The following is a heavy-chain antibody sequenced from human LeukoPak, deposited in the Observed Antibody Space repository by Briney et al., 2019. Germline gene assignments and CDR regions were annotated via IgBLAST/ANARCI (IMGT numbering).Heavy chain of an antibody. J-gene: IGHJ5*02. Sequence: ASVKVSCKASGGTFSSYAISWVRQAPGQGLEWMGGIIPIFGTANYAQKSQGRVTITADESTSTAYMELSSLRSEDTAVYYCAKRSIVGATNNWFDPWGQGTLVTVSS. CDR1: GGTFSSYA. V-gene: IGHV1-69*01. CDR3: AKRSIVGATNNWFDP. CDR2: IIPIFGTA. D-gene: IGHD1-26*01.